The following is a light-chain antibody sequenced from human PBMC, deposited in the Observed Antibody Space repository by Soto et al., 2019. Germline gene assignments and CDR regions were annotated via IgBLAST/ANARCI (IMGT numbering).Light chain of an antibody. Sequence: EIVFTQSPGTLSLSPGERVTLSCRASQSVSNNYLAWYQQKPGQAPRLLIYGASSRATGIPDRFSGSGSGTDFTLTISRLEPEDFAVYYCHQYDSWTFGQGTKVDIK. CDR3: HQYDSWT. J-gene: IGKJ1*01. CDR2: GAS. V-gene: IGKV3-20*01. CDR1: QSVSNNY.